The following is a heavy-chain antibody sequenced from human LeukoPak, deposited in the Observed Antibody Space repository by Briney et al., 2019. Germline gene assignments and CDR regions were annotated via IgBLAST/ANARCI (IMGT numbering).Heavy chain of an antibody. J-gene: IGHJ4*02. V-gene: IGHV3-48*01. D-gene: IGHD3-16*01. CDR3: ARDPISGGARWDYFDY. CDR2: ISSSSSTI. CDR1: GFTFSTYS. Sequence: GGSLRLSCAASGFTFSTYSMNWVRQAPGKGLEWVSYISSSSSTIFYADSVKGRFTISRDNAKNSLYLQMSSLRAEDTAVYYCARDPISGGARWDYFDYWGQGTLVTVSS.